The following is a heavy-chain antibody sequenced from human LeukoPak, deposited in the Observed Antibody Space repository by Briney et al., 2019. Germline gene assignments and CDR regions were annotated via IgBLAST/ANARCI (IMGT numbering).Heavy chain of an antibody. CDR1: GFTVTSND. D-gene: IGHD6-13*01. Sequence: GGSLRLSCAASGFTVTSNDMSWVRQAPGKGLEWVSGISDRRGRTYYADSVKGRFTISSDSSSNTLYLQMNSLRVEDTATYYCEKAGGISWFHHWGQGTLVTVSS. J-gene: IGHJ5*02. CDR2: ISDRRGRT. CDR3: EKAGGISWFHH. V-gene: IGHV3-23*01.